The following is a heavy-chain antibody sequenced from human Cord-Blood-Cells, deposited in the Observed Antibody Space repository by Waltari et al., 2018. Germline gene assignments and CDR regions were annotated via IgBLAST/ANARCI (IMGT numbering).Heavy chain of an antibody. V-gene: IGHV1-69*12. CDR1: GGTFCSYA. CDR2: IIPIFGTT. D-gene: IGHD1-26*01. Sequence: QVQLVQSGAEVKKSGSAVKVSCKASGGTFCSYAVSWVRRPPGQGLEWMGGIIPIFGTTNYAQKFQGRVTITADESTSTAYMELSSLRSEDTAVYYCARGPYSGSYYAFDIWGQGTMVTVSS. J-gene: IGHJ3*02. CDR3: ARGPYSGSYYAFDI.